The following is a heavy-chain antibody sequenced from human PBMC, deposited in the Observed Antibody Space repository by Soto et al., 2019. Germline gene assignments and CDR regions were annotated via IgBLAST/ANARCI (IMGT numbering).Heavy chain of an antibody. V-gene: IGHV3-15*07. CDR2: IRTRGEGGTT. CDR3: XXXXXXTIANWGXDH. D-gene: IGHD7-27*01. CDR1: GFTFTYAW. Sequence: EVQLVESGGGLVQPGGSLRLSCAASGFTFTYAWMIWVRQAPGKGLEWVGRIRTRGEGGTTDYAAPVKGRFSVSRDDSRNTLYLQMNSLQTEDTAXXXXXXXXXXTIANWGXDHWGQGTLVT. J-gene: IGHJ4*02.